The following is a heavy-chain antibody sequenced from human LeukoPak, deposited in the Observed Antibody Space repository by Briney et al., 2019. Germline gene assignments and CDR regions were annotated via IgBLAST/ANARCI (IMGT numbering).Heavy chain of an antibody. V-gene: IGHV3-30*02. D-gene: IGHD3-3*02. Sequence: GGSLRLSCAASGFTFSSYGMHWVRQAPGKGLEWVTFIRSDGSNKYYADSVKGRFTISRDNSKNTLYLQMNSLRAEDTAVYYCASRAHFWSGPGGWGQGTLVTVSS. J-gene: IGHJ4*02. CDR2: IRSDGSNK. CDR3: ASRAHFWSGPGG. CDR1: GFTFSSYG.